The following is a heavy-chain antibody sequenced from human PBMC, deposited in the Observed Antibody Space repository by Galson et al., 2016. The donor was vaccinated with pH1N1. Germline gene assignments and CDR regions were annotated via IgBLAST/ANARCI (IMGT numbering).Heavy chain of an antibody. CDR3: ARVRSSGYNYAQQFFD. CDR2: ISSSGDNI. V-gene: IGHV3-30-3*01. CDR1: GFTFSIFA. Sequence: SLRLSCAASGFTFSIFAMHWVRQAPGEGLEWVAVISSSGDNIFYADSVKGRFTTSRDSAKNTLFLQMNNLRPEDTAFYYCARVRSSGYNYAQQFFDWGQGTLVTVSS. J-gene: IGHJ4*02. D-gene: IGHD5-18*01.